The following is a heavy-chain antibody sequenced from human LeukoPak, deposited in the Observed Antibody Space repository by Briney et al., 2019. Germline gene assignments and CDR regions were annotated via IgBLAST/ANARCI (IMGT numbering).Heavy chain of an antibody. V-gene: IGHV1-69*13. J-gene: IGHJ4*02. CDR3: ARSDYGDYVEDY. D-gene: IGHD4-17*01. CDR2: IIPIFGTA. Sequence: SVKVSCKASGGTFSSYAISWVRQAPGQGLEWMGGIIPIFGTANYAQKFQGRVTITADESTSTAYMELSRLRSDDTAVYYCARSDYGDYVEDYWGLGTLVTVSS. CDR1: GGTFSSYA.